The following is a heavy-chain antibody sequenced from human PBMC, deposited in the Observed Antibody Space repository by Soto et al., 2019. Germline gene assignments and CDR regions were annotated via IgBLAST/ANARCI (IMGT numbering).Heavy chain of an antibody. CDR2: ISSSGSTI. CDR3: ARDGGEVIPAAIGGGYGMDV. D-gene: IGHD2-2*01. CDR1: GFTFSSYE. J-gene: IGHJ6*02. Sequence: GGSLRLSCAASGFTFSSYEMNWVRQAPGKGLEWVSYISSSGSTIYYADSVKGRFTISRDNAKNSLYLQMNSLRVEDTAVYYCARDGGEVIPAAIGGGYGMDVWGQGTTVTVSS. V-gene: IGHV3-48*03.